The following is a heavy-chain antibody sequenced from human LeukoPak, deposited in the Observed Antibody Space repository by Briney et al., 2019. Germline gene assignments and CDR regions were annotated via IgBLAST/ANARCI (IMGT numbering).Heavy chain of an antibody. CDR1: GFTFSDYN. J-gene: IGHJ4*02. Sequence: GGSLRLSCAASGFTFSDYNMHWIRQAPGKGLEWISYISSRGGTIFYADSVKGRFTISRDNAENSLFLQLNSLRPEDTAVYYCARDGSRSFGLITKHDYWGQGTLVTVSS. CDR3: ARDGSRSFGLITKHDY. D-gene: IGHD3-3*01. CDR2: ISSRGGTI. V-gene: IGHV3-11*04.